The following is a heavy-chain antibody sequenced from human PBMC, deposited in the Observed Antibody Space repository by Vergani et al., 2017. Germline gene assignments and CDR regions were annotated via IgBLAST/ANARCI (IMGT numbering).Heavy chain of an antibody. D-gene: IGHD1-26*01. CDR3: ATGVLSWWVGATNY. Sequence: QVQLVQSGAEVKKPGASVKVSCKVSGYTLTELSMHWVRQAPGKGLEWMGGFDPEDGETIYAQKFQGRVTITEDTSTDTAYMELSSLRSEDTAVYYCATGVLSWWVGATNYWGQGTLVTVSS. J-gene: IGHJ4*02. V-gene: IGHV1-24*01. CDR2: FDPEDGET. CDR1: GYTLTELS.